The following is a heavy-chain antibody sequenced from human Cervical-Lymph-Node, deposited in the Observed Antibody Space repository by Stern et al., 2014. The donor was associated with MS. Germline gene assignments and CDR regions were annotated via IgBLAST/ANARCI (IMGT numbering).Heavy chain of an antibody. CDR1: GFTFSSYG. J-gene: IGHJ4*02. Sequence: VQLVESGGGVVQPGRSLRLSCAASGFTFSSYGMHWVRQAPGKGLEWVAVIWYDGSNKYYADSVKGRFTISRDNSKNTLYLQMNSLRAEDTAVYYCARGPGSWYSYYFDYWGQGTLVTVSS. CDR2: IWYDGSNK. CDR3: ARGPGSWYSYYFDY. D-gene: IGHD6-13*01. V-gene: IGHV3-33*01.